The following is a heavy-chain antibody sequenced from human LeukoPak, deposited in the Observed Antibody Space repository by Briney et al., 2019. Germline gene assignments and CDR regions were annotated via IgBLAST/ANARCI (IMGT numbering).Heavy chain of an antibody. Sequence: GGSLRLSCAASGFTFDDYAMHWVRQAPGKGLEWVSLISGDGGSTYYADSVKGRFTISRDNSKHSLYLQMNSLRTEDTALYYCGGIAVAGTGKFDYWGQGTLVTVSS. CDR1: GFTFDDYA. V-gene: IGHV3-43*02. J-gene: IGHJ4*02. CDR3: GGIAVAGTGKFDY. D-gene: IGHD6-19*01. CDR2: ISGDGGST.